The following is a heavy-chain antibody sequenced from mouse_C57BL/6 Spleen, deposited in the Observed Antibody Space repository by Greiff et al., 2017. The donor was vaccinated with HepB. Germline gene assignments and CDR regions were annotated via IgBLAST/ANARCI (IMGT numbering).Heavy chain of an antibody. D-gene: IGHD1-1*01. Sequence: VQLQQSGPGLVKPSQSLSLTCSVTGYSITSGYYWNWIRQFPGNKLEWMGYISYDGSNNYNPSLKNRISITRDTSKNQFFLKLNSVTTEDTATYYCARGEIFITTVVAYFDYWGQGTTLTVSS. CDR3: ARGEIFITTVVAYFDY. J-gene: IGHJ2*01. CDR1: GYSITSGYY. V-gene: IGHV3-6*01. CDR2: ISYDGSN.